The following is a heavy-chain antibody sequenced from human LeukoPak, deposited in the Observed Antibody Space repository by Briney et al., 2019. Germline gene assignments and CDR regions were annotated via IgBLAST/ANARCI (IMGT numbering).Heavy chain of an antibody. J-gene: IGHJ4*02. CDR2: ISHDGSNS. Sequence: GRSLRLSCAASGFTFSSYGMHWVRQAPGKGLEWVAVISHDGSNSYYADSVKGRFTISRDNSKNTLYLQMNSLRAEDTAVYYCAKTHYYDSSGVPGDYWGQGTLVTVSS. CDR3: AKTHYYDSSGVPGDY. V-gene: IGHV3-30*18. CDR1: GFTFSSYG. D-gene: IGHD3-22*01.